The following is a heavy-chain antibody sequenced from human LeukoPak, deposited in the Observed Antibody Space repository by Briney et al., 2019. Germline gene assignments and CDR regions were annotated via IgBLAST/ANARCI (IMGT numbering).Heavy chain of an antibody. CDR1: GFTFSSYG. V-gene: IGHV3-30*18. D-gene: IGHD6-13*01. CDR3: AKDLYSSSWDNYFDY. Sequence: GRSLRLSCAASGFTFSSYGMHWVRQAPGKGLEWVAVISYDGSNKYYADSVKGRFTISRDNSKNTLYLQMNSLRAEDTAVYYCAKDLYSSSWDNYFDYWGQGTLVTVSS. CDR2: ISYDGSNK. J-gene: IGHJ4*02.